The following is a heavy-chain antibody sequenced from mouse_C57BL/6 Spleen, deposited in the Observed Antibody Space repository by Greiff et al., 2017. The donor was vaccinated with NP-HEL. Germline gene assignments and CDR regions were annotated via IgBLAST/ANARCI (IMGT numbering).Heavy chain of an antibody. V-gene: IGHV5-4*01. CDR1: GFTFSSYA. J-gene: IGHJ2*01. CDR2: ISDGGSYT. Sequence: EVQRVESGGGLVKPGGSLKLSCAASGFTFSSYAMSWVRQTPEKRLEWVATISDGGSYTYYPDNVKGRFTISRDNAKNNLYLQMSHLKSEDTAMYYCARDNPLDYWGQGTTLTVSS. CDR3: ARDNPLDY.